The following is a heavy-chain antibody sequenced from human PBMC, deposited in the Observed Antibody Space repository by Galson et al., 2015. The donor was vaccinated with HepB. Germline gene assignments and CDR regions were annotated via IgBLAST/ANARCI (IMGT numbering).Heavy chain of an antibody. CDR1: GYDFATYW. D-gene: IGHD3-10*01. V-gene: IGHV5-51*01. J-gene: IGHJ6*02. CDR3: ARRTTMIRGPAAYGLDV. CDR2: IYPGDSGT. Sequence: QSGAEVKKPGESLKISCQGSGYDFATYWIGWVRQMPGKGLEWMGIIYPGDSGTIYSPSFRGQVTMSADKSINTAYLKWSSLKASDTGIYYCARRTTMIRGPAAYGLDVWGQGTAVTVSS.